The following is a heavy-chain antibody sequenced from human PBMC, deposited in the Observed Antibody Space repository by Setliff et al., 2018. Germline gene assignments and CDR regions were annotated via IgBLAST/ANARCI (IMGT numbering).Heavy chain of an antibody. V-gene: IGHV4-31*03. CDR1: GGSISSGGYY. CDR2: IYYSGST. CDR3: ARQPEGGYYDSSGYYGMAPYYFDY. Sequence: SETLSLTCTVSGGSISSGGYYWSWIRQHPGKGLEWIGYIYYSGSTHYNPSLKSRVTISVDTSKNQFSLKLSSVTAADTAVYYCARQPEGGYYDSSGYYGMAPYYFDYWGQGTLVTVSS. D-gene: IGHD3-22*01. J-gene: IGHJ4*02.